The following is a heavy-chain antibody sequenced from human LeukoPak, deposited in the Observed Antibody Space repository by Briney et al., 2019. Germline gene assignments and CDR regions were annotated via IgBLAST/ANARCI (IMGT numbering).Heavy chain of an antibody. J-gene: IGHJ6*03. CDR1: GYTFTSYD. Sequence: ASVKVSCKASGYTFTSYDINWVRQATGQGLEWMGWISAYNGNTNYAQKLQGRVTMTTDTSTSTAYMELRSLRSDDTAVYYCARTSYYYGSGSYPPDYYYYYMDVWGKGTTVTISS. CDR3: ARTSYYYGSGSYPPDYYYYYMDV. V-gene: IGHV1-18*01. CDR2: ISAYNGNT. D-gene: IGHD3-10*01.